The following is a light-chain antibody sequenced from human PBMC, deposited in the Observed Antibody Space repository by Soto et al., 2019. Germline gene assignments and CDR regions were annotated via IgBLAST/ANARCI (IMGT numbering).Light chain of an antibody. CDR2: DAS. CDR1: QSVSRR. CDR3: HTYNSYSLHT. J-gene: IGKJ2*01. Sequence: DIQMTQSPSTLSASVGDRITITCRASQSVSRRLAWFQQKPGKAPKLLIYDASSLDSGVPSRFSGRGSGTEFPLAISSLQPDDCATYYCHTYNSYSLHTFGQGTKLDIK. V-gene: IGKV1-5*01.